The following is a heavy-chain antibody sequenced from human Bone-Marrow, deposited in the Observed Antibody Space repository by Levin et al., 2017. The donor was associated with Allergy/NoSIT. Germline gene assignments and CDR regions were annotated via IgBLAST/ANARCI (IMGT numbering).Heavy chain of an antibody. J-gene: IGHJ4*02. CDR1: GFNFFNYG. CDR2: ISYDGGHD. CDR3: AKGTGNYYDTTGHFDF. Sequence: GGSLRLSCAVSGFNFFNYGMHWVRQAPGKGLEWVATISYDGGHDYYADSVRGRFTISRDNSRERVYLQMNSLRPEDTAVFYCAKGTGNYYDTTGHFDFWGRGTLVTVSS. D-gene: IGHD3-22*01. V-gene: IGHV3-30*18.